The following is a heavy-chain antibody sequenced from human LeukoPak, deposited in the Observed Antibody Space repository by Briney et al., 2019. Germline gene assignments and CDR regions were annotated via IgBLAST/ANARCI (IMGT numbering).Heavy chain of an antibody. J-gene: IGHJ3*02. Sequence: ASVKVSCKASGYTFTSYGISWVRQAPGQGLEWKGWISAYNGNTNYAQKLQGRVTMTTDTSTSTAYMELRSLRSDDTAVYYCARDYYDSSGMGGGAFDIWGQGAMVTVSS. CDR3: ARDYYDSSGMGGGAFDI. CDR1: GYTFTSYG. V-gene: IGHV1-18*01. CDR2: ISAYNGNT. D-gene: IGHD3-22*01.